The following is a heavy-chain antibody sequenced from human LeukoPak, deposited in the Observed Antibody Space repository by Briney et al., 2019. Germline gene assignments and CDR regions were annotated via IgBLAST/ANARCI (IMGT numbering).Heavy chain of an antibody. CDR1: GYTFTGYY. D-gene: IGHD3-16*01. CDR3: ARDRGLGGTDYYYYYYYMDV. Sequence: ASVKVSCKASGYTFTGYYMHWVRQAPGQGLEWMGWINPNSGGTNYAQKFQGRVTMTRDTSISTAYMELSRLRSDDTAVYYCARDRGLGGTDYYYYYYYMDVWGKGTTVTVSS. J-gene: IGHJ6*03. V-gene: IGHV1-2*02. CDR2: INPNSGGT.